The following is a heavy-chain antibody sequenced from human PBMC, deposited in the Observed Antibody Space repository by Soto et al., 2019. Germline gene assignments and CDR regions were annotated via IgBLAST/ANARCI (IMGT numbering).Heavy chain of an antibody. CDR1: GFSFGDYA. J-gene: IGHJ4*02. Sequence: EVKLVESGGGWVQPGRSLRLSCAASGFSFGDYAMHWVRQLPGKGLEWVAGIGWRSFTLGYGNSVKGRFTISRDNAQNFLYLQMDDLRAEDSALYFCAKDRLSSSRGRFDVWGQGTLVTVSS. CDR3: AKDRLSSSRGRFDV. CDR2: IGWRSFTL. D-gene: IGHD2-15*01. V-gene: IGHV3-9*01.